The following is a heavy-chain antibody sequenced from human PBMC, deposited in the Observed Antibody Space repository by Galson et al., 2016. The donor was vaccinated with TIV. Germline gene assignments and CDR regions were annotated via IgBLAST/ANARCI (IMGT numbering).Heavy chain of an antibody. CDR1: GYSINTSYY. V-gene: IGHV4-38-2*01. D-gene: IGHD3/OR15-3a*01. J-gene: IGHJ4*02. CDR3: ARVNHRLDWSDRDW. CDR2: INHSGST. Sequence: ETLSLTCAVSGYSINTSYYWGWIRQPPGKGLEWLGSINHSGSTSYNPSLKSRVTMPVDTSQNQFSLKLTSVTAADTAVYYCARVNHRLDWSDRDWWGQGTLVTVSS.